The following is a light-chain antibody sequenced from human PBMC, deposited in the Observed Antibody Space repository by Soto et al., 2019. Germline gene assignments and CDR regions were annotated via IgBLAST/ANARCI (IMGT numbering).Light chain of an antibody. Sequence: EVVLTQSPATLSLSPGDRATLSCRASQSVFGYLAWYQHKPGQAPRLLIYDAYKRATGVPARFSGSGSETDFSLISSSLEPEDFAVYYCQQRSDSXPLTFGGGTKVDIK. CDR2: DAY. CDR3: QQRSDSXPLT. V-gene: IGKV3-11*01. CDR1: QSVFGY. J-gene: IGKJ4*01.